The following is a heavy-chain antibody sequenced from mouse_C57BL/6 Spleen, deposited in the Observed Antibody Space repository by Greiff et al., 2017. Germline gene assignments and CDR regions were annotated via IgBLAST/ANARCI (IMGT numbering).Heavy chain of an antibody. CDR2: IYPGDGET. V-gene: IGHV1-80*01. D-gene: IGHD1-1*01. CDR3: AREGLITTVVAPYFDY. J-gene: IGHJ2*01. CDR1: GYAFSSYW. Sequence: VQLQQSGAELVKPGASVKISCKASGYAFSSYWMNWVKQRPGKGLEWIGQIYPGDGETNYNGKFKGKATLTADKSSSTAYMQLSSLTSEDSAVYFCAREGLITTVVAPYFDYWGQGTTLTVSS.